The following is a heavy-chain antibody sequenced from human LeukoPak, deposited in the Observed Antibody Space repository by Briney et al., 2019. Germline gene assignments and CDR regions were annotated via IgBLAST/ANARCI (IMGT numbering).Heavy chain of an antibody. CDR1: GFSFSSYA. CDR2: TSGSGGST. V-gene: IGHV3-23*01. CDR3: GRRPVNGVTAYWYFDL. J-gene: IGHJ2*01. D-gene: IGHD2-21*02. Sequence: GGSLRLSCAASGFSFSSYAMSWVRQAPGKGLEWVSTTSGSGGSTHYVDSVKGRFTISRDNSKLTLYLQLNSLRADDTAVYYCGRRPVNGVTAYWYFDLWGRGTLVTVSS.